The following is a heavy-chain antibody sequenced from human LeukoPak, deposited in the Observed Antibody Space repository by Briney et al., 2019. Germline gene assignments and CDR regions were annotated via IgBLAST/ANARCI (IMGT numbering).Heavy chain of an antibody. CDR2: IWYDGSNK. V-gene: IGHV3-33*01. CDR3: VRVGYTSYGIDY. D-gene: IGHD1-1*01. CDR1: GFTFSSYD. Sequence: GRSLRLSCAVSGFTFSSYDMHWVRQAPGKGLEWVAVIWYDGSNKYYADSVKGRFTISRDSSKNTLDLQMNSLRAEDTAVYYCVRVGYTSYGIDYSGQGTLVTVSS. J-gene: IGHJ4*02.